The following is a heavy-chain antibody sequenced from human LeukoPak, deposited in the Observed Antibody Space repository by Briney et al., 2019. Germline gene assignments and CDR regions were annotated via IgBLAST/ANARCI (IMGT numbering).Heavy chain of an antibody. CDR2: IYYIGST. CDR3: ARVAKNYYDTSGYYFNYYYYMDV. CDR1: GDSVSGHY. V-gene: IGHV4-59*02. Sequence: SETLSLTCTVSGDSVSGHYWSWIRQPPGKGLEWIGYIYYIGSTNYNPSLESRVTISVDTSKNQFSLRLSSVTAADTVVYYCARVAKNYYDTSGYYFNYYYYMDVWGKGTTVTVSS. J-gene: IGHJ6*03. D-gene: IGHD3-22*01.